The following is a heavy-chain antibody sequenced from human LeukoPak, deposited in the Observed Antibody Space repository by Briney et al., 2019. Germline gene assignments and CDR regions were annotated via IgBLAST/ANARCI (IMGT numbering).Heavy chain of an antibody. J-gene: IGHJ4*02. V-gene: IGHV4-61*02. CDR1: GGSISSSSYY. CDR3: AREGSAARPLDY. D-gene: IGHD6-6*01. CDR2: MYSGGNS. Sequence: SETLSLTCTVSGGSISSSSYYWSWIRQPAGKGLEWIGRMYSGGNSNYNPSLKSRVTMSVDTSKNQFSLNLSSVTAADTAVYYCAREGSAARPLDYWGQGTLVTVSS.